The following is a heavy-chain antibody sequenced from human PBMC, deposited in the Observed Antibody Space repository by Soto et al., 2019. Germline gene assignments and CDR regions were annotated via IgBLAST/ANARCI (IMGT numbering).Heavy chain of an antibody. D-gene: IGHD6-13*01. Sequence: EVQLVESGGGLVQPGGSLRLSCAASGFTFRSYWMHWVRQAPRKGLVWVLRISPDGSITNDADSVKGRFTNSRDNAKNTLFLQMHSLRAEDTAVYYSTREVATVPDYWGQGTLVTVSS. CDR1: GFTFRSYW. CDR2: ISPDGSIT. CDR3: TREVATVPDY. J-gene: IGHJ4*02. V-gene: IGHV3-74*01.